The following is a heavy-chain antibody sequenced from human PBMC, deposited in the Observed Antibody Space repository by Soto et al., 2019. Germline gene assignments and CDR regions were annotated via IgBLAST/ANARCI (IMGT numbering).Heavy chain of an antibody. CDR3: AKDVIAARPYYYFGLDV. J-gene: IGHJ6*02. CDR1: GFTFYDYT. Sequence: EVRLVQSGGVVAQPGGSLRLSCAASGFTFYDYTMPWVRQVPGRGLELVSLISWDGGSTYYADSVKGRFTISRDNSKNSLYLQMNSLRTDDTALYYCAKDVIAARPYYYFGLDVWGQGTTVTVSS. V-gene: IGHV3-43*01. D-gene: IGHD6-6*01. CDR2: ISWDGGST.